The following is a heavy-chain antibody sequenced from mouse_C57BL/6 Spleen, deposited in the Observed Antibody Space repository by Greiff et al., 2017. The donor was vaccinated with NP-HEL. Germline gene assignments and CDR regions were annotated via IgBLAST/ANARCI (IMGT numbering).Heavy chain of an antibody. Sequence: VQLQQSGAELVKPGASVKLSCKASGYTFTSYWMHWVKQRPGQGLEWIGMIHPNSGSTNYNEKFKSKATLTVDKSSSTAYMQLSSLTSEDSAVYYCARLITTVYYFDYWGQGTTLTVSS. CDR3: ARLITTVYYFDY. CDR2: IHPNSGST. D-gene: IGHD1-1*01. V-gene: IGHV1-64*01. J-gene: IGHJ2*01. CDR1: GYTFTSYW.